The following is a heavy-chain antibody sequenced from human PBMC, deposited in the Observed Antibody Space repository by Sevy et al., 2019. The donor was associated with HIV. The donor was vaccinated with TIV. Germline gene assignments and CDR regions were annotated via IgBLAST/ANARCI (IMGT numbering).Heavy chain of an antibody. CDR3: ALERLSSNVAEYFQN. Sequence: GGSLRLSCAASGFTFSAFSMHWVRQAPGKGLEWVATISYDGSNDNYADSVKGRFTISRDNSKSSRYLQMNSLRGEDTAVYYCALERLSSNVAEYFQNWGQGTLVTVSS. D-gene: IGHD1-1*01. CDR1: GFTFSAFS. V-gene: IGHV3-30-3*01. CDR2: ISYDGSND. J-gene: IGHJ1*01.